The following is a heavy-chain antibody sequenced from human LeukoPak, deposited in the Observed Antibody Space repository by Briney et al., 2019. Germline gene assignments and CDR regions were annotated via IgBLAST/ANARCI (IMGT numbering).Heavy chain of an antibody. CDR1: GFTFSSYA. Sequence: PGGSLRPSCAAFGFTFSSYAMSWVRQAPGKGLEWVSAISGSGGSTYYADSVKGRLTISRDNSKNTLYLQMNSLRAEDTAVYYCAIRPYYYGSGTPPGAFDIWGQGTMVTVSS. J-gene: IGHJ3*02. D-gene: IGHD3-10*01. CDR2: ISGSGGST. CDR3: AIRPYYYGSGTPPGAFDI. V-gene: IGHV3-23*01.